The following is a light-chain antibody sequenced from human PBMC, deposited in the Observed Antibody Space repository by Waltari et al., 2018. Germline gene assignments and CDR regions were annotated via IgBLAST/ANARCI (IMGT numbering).Light chain of an antibody. CDR3: CSNNEGHTHV. Sequence: QSALTQPASVSGSPGQSVTITCTGALGTSNLVSWYQQLPGTVPKLILYHSSERPSGTSIRLSGSRSGNPASLPISGLQSEDEADYYCCSNNEGHTHVFGTGTRVTVL. J-gene: IGLJ1*01. CDR1: LGTSNL. CDR2: HSS. V-gene: IGLV2-23*01.